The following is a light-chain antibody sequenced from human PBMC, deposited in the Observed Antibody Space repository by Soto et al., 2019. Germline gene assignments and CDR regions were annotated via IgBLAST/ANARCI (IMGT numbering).Light chain of an antibody. CDR3: QQLYTYPLT. CDR1: QDTSRS. V-gene: IGKV1-9*01. J-gene: IGKJ4*02. CDR2: AAS. Sequence: IQMTHSPSSLSASVGDRVTITCRASQDTSRSLGWYQQKPGKAPKLLIYAASTLHSGVPSRFSGSGSGTEFTLTISSLQPEDFATYYCQQLYTYPLTFGGGTKVDIK.